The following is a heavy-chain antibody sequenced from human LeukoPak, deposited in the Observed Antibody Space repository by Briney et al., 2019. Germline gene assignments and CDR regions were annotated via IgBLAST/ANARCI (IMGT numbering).Heavy chain of an antibody. V-gene: IGHV3-48*02. CDR3: ARENTVVVIAIRDAFDI. CDR1: GFTFSSYS. Sequence: GGSLRLSCAASGFTFSSYSMNWLRQAPGKGLEWVSYISSGSSTIYYADSVKGRFTISRDNAKNSLCLQMNSLRDEDTAVYYCARENTVVVIAIRDAFDIWGQGTMVTVSS. D-gene: IGHD2-21*01. J-gene: IGHJ3*02. CDR2: ISSGSSTI.